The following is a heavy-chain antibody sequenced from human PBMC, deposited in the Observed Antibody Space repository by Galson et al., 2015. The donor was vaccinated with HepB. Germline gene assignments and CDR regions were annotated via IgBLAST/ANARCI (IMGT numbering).Heavy chain of an antibody. J-gene: IGHJ3*02. CDR2: IWHDGNTE. D-gene: IGHD3-22*01. Sequence: SLRLSCEASGFTFSGYGMHWVRQAPGKGLEWVAVIWHDGNTENYADSVKGRFTISRDNSKSTLFLQMNSLRAEDTAVYYCARDIGYSPFDIWGQGTMVTVSS. CDR3: ARDIGYSPFDI. CDR1: GFTFSGYG. V-gene: IGHV3-33*01.